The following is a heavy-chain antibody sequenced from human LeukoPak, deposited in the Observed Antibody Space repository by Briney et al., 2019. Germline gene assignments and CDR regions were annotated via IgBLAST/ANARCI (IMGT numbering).Heavy chain of an antibody. Sequence: SETLSLTCTVSGGSISSGDYYWSWIRQPPGNGLGWIGHIYYSGSTYYNPSLKSRVTISVDTSKNQFSLKLSSVTAADTAVYYWARGFYGSGSYYRGIFDYWGQGTLVTVSS. V-gene: IGHV4-30-4*08. CDR1: GGSISSGDYY. D-gene: IGHD3-10*01. J-gene: IGHJ4*02. CDR3: ARGFYGSGSYYRGIFDY. CDR2: IYYSGST.